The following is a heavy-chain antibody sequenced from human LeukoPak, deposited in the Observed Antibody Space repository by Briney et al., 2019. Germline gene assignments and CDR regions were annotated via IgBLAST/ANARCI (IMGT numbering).Heavy chain of an antibody. D-gene: IGHD3-22*01. J-gene: IGHJ3*02. V-gene: IGHV3-30-3*01. CDR3: ARPGITMIVVVINFGAFDI. CDR1: GFTFSSYA. Sequence: GGSLRLSCAASGFTFSSYAMHWVRQAPGKGLEWVAVISYDGSNKYYADSVKGRFTISRDNSKNTLYLQMNSLRAEDTAVYYCARPGITMIVVVINFGAFDIWGQGTMVTVSS. CDR2: ISYDGSNK.